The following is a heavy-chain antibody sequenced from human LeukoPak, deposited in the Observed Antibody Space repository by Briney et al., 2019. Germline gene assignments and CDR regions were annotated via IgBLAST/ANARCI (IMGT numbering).Heavy chain of an antibody. J-gene: IGHJ3*01. Sequence: GGSLRLSCAASGFTFNNFWMHWVRQSPGKGLVWVSRINFDGSRTNYADSVKGRFTVSRDNAKRTLYLQMDSLRAEDTAVYFCARVAYTYGSDVFDFWGQGIMVSVSS. D-gene: IGHD5-12*01. CDR1: GFTFNNFW. CDR2: INFDGSRT. V-gene: IGHV3-74*01. CDR3: ARVAYTYGSDVFDF.